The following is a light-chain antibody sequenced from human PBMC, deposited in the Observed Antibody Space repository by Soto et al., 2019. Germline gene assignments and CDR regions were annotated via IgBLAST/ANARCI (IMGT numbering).Light chain of an antibody. CDR1: QRISNF. Sequence: DIQMTQSPSSLSASVGDRVTITCRASQRISNFLNWYQQKPGKAPKLLIYGASNLQSGVPSRFSGSGSGTHFTLTISGLQPDDFAIHCCQQSYNTPDLTLGGGTKADIK. CDR2: GAS. CDR3: QQSYNTPDLT. V-gene: IGKV1-39*01. J-gene: IGKJ4*01.